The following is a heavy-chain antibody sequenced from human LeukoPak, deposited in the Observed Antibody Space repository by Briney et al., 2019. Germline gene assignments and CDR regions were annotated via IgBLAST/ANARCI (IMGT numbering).Heavy chain of an antibody. D-gene: IGHD3-10*01. CDR3: ARGGSGSGYLYYFDY. Sequence: ASVKVSCKASGYSFSDYSMHWVRQAPGQGLEWMGRTNPNSGGTSYAQNFQGRVSMTRDTSISTTYMELNGLTSDDTAVYYCARGGSGSGYLYYFDYWGQGTLVSVSP. CDR1: GYSFSDYS. V-gene: IGHV1-2*06. J-gene: IGHJ4*02. CDR2: TNPNSGGT.